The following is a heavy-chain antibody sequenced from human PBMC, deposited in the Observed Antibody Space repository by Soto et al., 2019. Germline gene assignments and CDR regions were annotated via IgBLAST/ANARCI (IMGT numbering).Heavy chain of an antibody. CDR2: IYPGGSDT. CDR1: GYSFTSYW. J-gene: IGHJ3*02. D-gene: IGHD2-2*01. CDR3: ASLGLVVPAAPGAFDI. V-gene: IGHV5-51*01. Sequence: GDSLKISCKGSGYSFTSYWIGWVRQMPGKGLEWMGIIYPGGSDTRYSPSFQGQVTISADKSISTAYLQWSSLKASDTAMYYCASLGLVVPAAPGAFDIWGQGTMVTVS.